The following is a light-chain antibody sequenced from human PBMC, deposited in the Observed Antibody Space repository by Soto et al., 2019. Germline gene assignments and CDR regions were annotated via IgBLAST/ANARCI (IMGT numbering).Light chain of an antibody. CDR3: SSYTDTGHVV. J-gene: IGLJ2*01. CDR2: EVS. CDR1: SSDIGAYDY. V-gene: IGLV2-14*01. Sequence: QSALTQPASVSGSPGQSITISCTGTSSDIGAYDYVSWYQQHPGKAPKLMIFEVSDRPSGASIRFSGSKSGNTASLTISRLQTEDEADYYCSSYTDTGHVVFGRGTKVTVL.